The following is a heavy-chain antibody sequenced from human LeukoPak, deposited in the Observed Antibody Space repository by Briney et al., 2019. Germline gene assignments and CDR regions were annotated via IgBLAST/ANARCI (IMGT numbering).Heavy chain of an antibody. CDR1: GYTFTSDG. J-gene: IGHJ4*02. CDR2: ISAYNGNT. Sequence: GASVKVSCKASGYTFTSDGISWVRQAPGQGLEWMGWISAYNGNTNYAQKLQGRVTMTTDTSTSTAYMELRSLRSDDTAVYYRARAGYYYDSSGYYIGDYWGQGTLVTVSS. CDR3: ARAGYYYDSSGYYIGDY. V-gene: IGHV1-18*01. D-gene: IGHD3-22*01.